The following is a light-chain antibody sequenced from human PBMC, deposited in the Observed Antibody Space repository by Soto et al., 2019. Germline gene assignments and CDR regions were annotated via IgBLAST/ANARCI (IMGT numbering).Light chain of an antibody. CDR3: VSYTNGASYV. Sequence: QSVLTQPASVSGSPGQSITISCTGTSSDVGNYIFVSWYRQHPGKAPKLMIYDINNRPSGVSNRFSGSKSGNTASLTISGLQAEDEADYYCVSYTNGASYVLGNGTKVTVL. CDR1: SSDVGNYIF. J-gene: IGLJ1*01. V-gene: IGLV2-14*01. CDR2: DIN.